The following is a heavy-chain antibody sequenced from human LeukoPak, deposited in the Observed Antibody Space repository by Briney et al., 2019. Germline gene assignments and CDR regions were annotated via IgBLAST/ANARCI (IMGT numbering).Heavy chain of an antibody. V-gene: IGHV3-9*01. CDR1: GFAFDNFA. Sequence: GGSLRLSCAASGFAFDNFAMHRVRRAPGKGLEWVSGISYNSGGRGYADSVKGRFTISRDNAKNSFYLQMNSLRSEDTALYYCAKDSIGEASGGMDVWGQGTTVAVSS. J-gene: IGHJ6*02. CDR2: ISYNSGGR. D-gene: IGHD3-10*01. CDR3: AKDSIGEASGGMDV.